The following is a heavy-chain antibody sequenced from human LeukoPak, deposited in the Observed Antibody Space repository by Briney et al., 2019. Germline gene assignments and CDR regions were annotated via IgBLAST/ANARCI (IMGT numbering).Heavy chain of an antibody. V-gene: IGHV3-30*18. J-gene: IGHJ4*02. D-gene: IGHD7-27*01. CDR2: ISYDGSNK. CDR1: VLTFSSYG. Sequence: GGSLRLSCAASVLTFSSYGLHWVRHAPGKGLEWGAVISYDGSNKYYADSLKGRFTISRDNFKNTRYLQTDSLRAEDAAVYYCAKNLGYFDYWGQGTLVTVSS. CDR3: AKNLGYFDY.